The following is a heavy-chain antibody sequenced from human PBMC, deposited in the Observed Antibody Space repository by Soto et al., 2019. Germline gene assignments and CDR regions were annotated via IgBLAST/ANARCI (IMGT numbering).Heavy chain of an antibody. D-gene: IGHD3-22*01. J-gene: IGHJ6*02. CDR1: GGTFSSYA. Sequence: ASVKVSCKASGGTFSSYAISWVRQAPGQGLEWMGGIIPIFGTANYAQKFQGRVTITADESTSTAYMELSSLRSEDTAVYYCARDRDYYDSSGYNYYYGMDVWGQGTTVTVSS. CDR2: IIPIFGTA. V-gene: IGHV1-69*13. CDR3: ARDRDYYDSSGYNYYYGMDV.